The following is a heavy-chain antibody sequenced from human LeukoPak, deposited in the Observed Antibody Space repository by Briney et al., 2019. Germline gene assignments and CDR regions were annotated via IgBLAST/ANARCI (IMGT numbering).Heavy chain of an antibody. CDR1: GFTFSSYE. V-gene: IGHV3-48*03. Sequence: GGSLRLSCAASGFTFSSYEMNWVRQAPGKGLEWVSYISSSGSTIYYADSVKGRFTISRDNAKNSLYLQMNSLRAEDTAVYYCARGPMYSASYNYWGQGTLVTVSS. CDR3: ARGPMYSASYNY. J-gene: IGHJ4*02. CDR2: ISSSGSTI. D-gene: IGHD1-26*01.